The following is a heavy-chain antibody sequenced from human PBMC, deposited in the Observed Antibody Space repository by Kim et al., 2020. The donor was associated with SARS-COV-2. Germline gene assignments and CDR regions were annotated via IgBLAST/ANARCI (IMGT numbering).Heavy chain of an antibody. J-gene: IGHJ4*02. CDR1: GFTFSSYA. CDR2: ISGSGGST. V-gene: IGHV3-23*01. Sequence: GGSLRLSCAASGFTFSSYAMSWVRQAPGKGLEWVSAISGSGGSTYYADSVKGRFTISRDNSKNTLYLQMNSLRAEDTAVYYCAKDPNHGQDHAYCSGGSCYYWGQGTLVTVSS. D-gene: IGHD2-15*01. CDR3: AKDPNHGQDHAYCSGGSCYY.